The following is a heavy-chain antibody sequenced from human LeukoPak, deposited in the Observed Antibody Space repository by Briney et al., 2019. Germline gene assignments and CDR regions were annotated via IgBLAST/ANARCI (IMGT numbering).Heavy chain of an antibody. CDR2: MRQYGNSK. D-gene: IGHD3-3*01. Sequence: GGSLRLSCAVSGFNISNYWMTWVRQAPGRGLEWVANMRQYGNSKYYVDSVKVRFTISRDNAKNVVYLQMNSLRVEDAGVYYCATERWTRYDFWSGYSDHWGQGTLVTVSS. CDR3: ATERWTRYDFWSGYSDH. J-gene: IGHJ4*02. CDR1: GFNISNYW. V-gene: IGHV3-7*01.